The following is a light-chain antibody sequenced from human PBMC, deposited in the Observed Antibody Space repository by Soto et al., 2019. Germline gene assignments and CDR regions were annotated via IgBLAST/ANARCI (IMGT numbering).Light chain of an antibody. CDR2: GNT. J-gene: IGLJ1*01. CDR3: QSYDDSLSVHYV. Sequence: SVLTQPPSVSGAPGQRVTISCTGSSSNIGSTYDVQWYQQLPGTAPKLLIHGNTDRPSGVPDRFSGSKSGTSASLAITGLQADDVADYYCQSYDDSLSVHYVFGTGTKLTVL. CDR1: SSNIGSTYD. V-gene: IGLV1-40*01.